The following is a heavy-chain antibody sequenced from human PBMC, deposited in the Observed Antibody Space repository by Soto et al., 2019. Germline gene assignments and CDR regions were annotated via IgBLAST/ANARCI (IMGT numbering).Heavy chain of an antibody. CDR2: ISGSGGST. CDR3: AKVQYYDSTGYLGTPTFNY. J-gene: IGHJ4*02. Sequence: WGSLRLSCSASGFTFSSYAMSWVRQAPGKGLEWVSAISGSGGSTYYADSVKGRFTISRDNSKTTLYLQMNSLRAEDTAVYYCAKVQYYDSTGYLGTPTFNYCGEGTMVTVDS. D-gene: IGHD3-22*01. CDR1: GFTFSSYA. V-gene: IGHV3-23*01.